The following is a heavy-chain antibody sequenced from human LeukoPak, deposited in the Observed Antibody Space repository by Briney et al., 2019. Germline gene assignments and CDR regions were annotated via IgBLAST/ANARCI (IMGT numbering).Heavy chain of an antibody. Sequence: SGGSLRLSCAASGFIFSSYALSWVRQAPGKGLEWVSGISGSRGSTYYGDSVKGRFTISRDKSKNTLYLQMNSLRAEDTAVYCCGRDLGGRSGYWGQGTLVTVSS. V-gene: IGHV3-23*01. CDR3: GRDLGGRSGY. D-gene: IGHD1-26*01. J-gene: IGHJ4*02. CDR1: GFIFSSYA. CDR2: ISGSRGST.